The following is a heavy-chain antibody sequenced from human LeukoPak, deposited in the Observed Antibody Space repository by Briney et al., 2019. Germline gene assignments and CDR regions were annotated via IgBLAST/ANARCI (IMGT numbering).Heavy chain of an antibody. CDR3: ARDIGYCTNGVCYTGLDY. Sequence: ASVKVSCEASGYTFTGYYMHWVRQAPGQGREWMGWINPNSGGTNDAQKFQGRVTMTRDTSNSTAYMELSRLRSDNTAVYYCARDIGYCTNGVCYTGLDYWGQGTLVTVSS. CDR1: GYTFTGYY. V-gene: IGHV1-2*02. D-gene: IGHD2-8*01. CDR2: INPNSGGT. J-gene: IGHJ4*02.